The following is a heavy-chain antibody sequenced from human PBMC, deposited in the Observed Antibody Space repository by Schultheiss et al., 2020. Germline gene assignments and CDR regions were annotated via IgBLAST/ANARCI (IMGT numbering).Heavy chain of an antibody. Sequence: GSLRLSCAASGFTFSSYWMHWVRQAPGKGLVWVSRINSDGSSTSYADSVKGRFTISRDNAKNTLYLQMNSLRAEDTAVYYCARVPYYYYYYGMDVWGQGTTVTVSS. J-gene: IGHJ6*02. CDR3: ARVPYYYYYYGMDV. CDR1: GFTFSSYW. V-gene: IGHV3-74*01. CDR2: INSDGSST.